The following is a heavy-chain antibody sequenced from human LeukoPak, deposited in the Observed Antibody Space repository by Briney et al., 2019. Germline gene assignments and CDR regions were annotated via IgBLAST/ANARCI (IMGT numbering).Heavy chain of an antibody. V-gene: IGHV1-46*01. CDR2: LYHESERT. D-gene: IGHD3-10*01. CDR3: ARATGGVPRYFVL. Sequence: GASVKLSCKASGFPLTGSDMHWVRQAPGQGLEWVGMLYHESERTTYGQNFQGRVTVTRDTSTTTLYMDLTGLSTEDTAMYYCARATGGVPRYFVLWGQGTLVPGSS. CDR1: GFPLTGSD. J-gene: IGHJ4*02.